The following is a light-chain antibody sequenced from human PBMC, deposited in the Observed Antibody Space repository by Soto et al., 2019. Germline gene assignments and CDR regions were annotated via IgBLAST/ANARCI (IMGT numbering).Light chain of an antibody. CDR2: RAS. Sequence: ILMTQSPATVSVSPGESATLSCRASQNIYYNVAWYQQRPGQAPRLLIYRASTRAPGVPARFSGSGSGTEFTLTISCLQPEDFTVYSCLLYHNLWAFGQGTKVEI. V-gene: IGKV3-15*01. CDR3: LLYHNLWA. J-gene: IGKJ1*01. CDR1: QNIYYN.